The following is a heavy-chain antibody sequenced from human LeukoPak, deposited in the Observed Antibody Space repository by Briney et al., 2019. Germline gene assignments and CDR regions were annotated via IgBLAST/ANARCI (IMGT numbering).Heavy chain of an antibody. J-gene: IGHJ4*02. Sequence: PGGSLRLSCAASGFTFGSYAMSWVRQAPGKGLEWVSAISGSGGSTYYADSVKGRFTISRDNSKNTLYLQMNSLRAEDTAVYYCAKDSYSSSWSYFDYWGQGTLVTVSS. CDR3: AKDSYSSSWSYFDY. V-gene: IGHV3-23*01. CDR2: ISGSGGST. D-gene: IGHD6-13*01. CDR1: GFTFGSYA.